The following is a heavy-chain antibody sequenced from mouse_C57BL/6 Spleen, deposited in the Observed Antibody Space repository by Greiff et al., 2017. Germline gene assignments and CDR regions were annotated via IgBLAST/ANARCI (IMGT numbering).Heavy chain of an antibody. CDR1: GYSFTGYY. CDR3: ARFNYGTYYAMDY. CDR2: INPSTGGT. Sequence: EVQLVESGPELVKPGASVKISCKASGYSFTGYYMHWVKQSSEKSLEWIGEINPSTGGTSYNQKFKGKATLTVDKSSSTAYMQLKSLTSEDSAVYYCARFNYGTYYAMDYWGQGTSVTVSS. J-gene: IGHJ4*01. D-gene: IGHD2-1*01. V-gene: IGHV1-43*01.